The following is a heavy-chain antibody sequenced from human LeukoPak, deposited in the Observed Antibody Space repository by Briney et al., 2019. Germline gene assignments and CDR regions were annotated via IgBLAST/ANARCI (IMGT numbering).Heavy chain of an antibody. V-gene: IGHV3-30*02. Sequence: QPGGSLRLSCAASGFTFRSYGMHWVRQAPGKGLEWVAFIRYDGSNKYYADSVKGRFTISRDNSKNTLYLQMNSLRAEDTAVYYCAKDLPPAAIPPRPAFDIWGQGTMVTVSS. CDR2: IRYDGSNK. CDR3: AKDLPPAAIPPRPAFDI. D-gene: IGHD2-2*01. CDR1: GFTFRSYG. J-gene: IGHJ3*02.